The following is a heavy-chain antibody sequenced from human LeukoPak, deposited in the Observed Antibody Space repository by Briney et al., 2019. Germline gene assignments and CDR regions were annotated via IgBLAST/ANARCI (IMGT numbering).Heavy chain of an antibody. V-gene: IGHV4-38-2*01. J-gene: IGHJ5*02. CDR2: MYHSGSS. D-gene: IGHD4-17*01. CDR3: ARDLYGDYLNWFDP. CDR1: GYSISSGYY. Sequence: SETLSLTCAVSGYSISSGYYWGWIRQPPGKGLEWLGGMYHSGSSYYNPSLKSRITISLDTSKNQFSLELSSVTAADTAVYYCARDLYGDYLNWFDPWGQGTLVTVSS.